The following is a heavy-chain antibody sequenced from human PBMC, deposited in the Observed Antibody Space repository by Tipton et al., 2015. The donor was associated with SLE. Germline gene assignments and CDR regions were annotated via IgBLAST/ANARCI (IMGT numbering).Heavy chain of an antibody. D-gene: IGHD2-2*01. CDR1: GGSISSSSYY. CDR2: IYTSGST. Sequence: TLSLTCTVSGGSISSSSYYWSWIRQPAGKGLEWIGRIYTSGSTNYNPSLKRRVTISVDTSKNQFSLKLPSVTAADTAVYYCARGFRSITCLDYWGQGTLVTVSS. V-gene: IGHV4-61*02. J-gene: IGHJ4*02. CDR3: ARGFRSITCLDY.